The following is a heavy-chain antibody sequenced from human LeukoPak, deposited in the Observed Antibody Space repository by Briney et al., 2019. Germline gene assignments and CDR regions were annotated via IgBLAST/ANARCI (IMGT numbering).Heavy chain of an antibody. CDR2: ISGSGGST. V-gene: IGHV3-23*01. CDR3: AKDFSTYYYDSSGYPRRTFDY. Sequence: GGSLRLSCAASGFTFSSYAMSWVRQAPGKGLEWVSAISGSGGSTYYADSVKGRFTISRDNSKNTLYLQMNSLRAEDTAVYYCAKDFSTYYYDSSGYPRRTFDYWGQGTLVTVSS. CDR1: GFTFSSYA. J-gene: IGHJ4*02. D-gene: IGHD3-22*01.